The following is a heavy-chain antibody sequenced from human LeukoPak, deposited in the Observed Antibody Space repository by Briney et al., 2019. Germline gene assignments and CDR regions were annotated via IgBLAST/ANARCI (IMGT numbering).Heavy chain of an antibody. CDR1: GGTFSSYA. Sequence: ASVKVSCKASGGTFSSYAISWVRQAPGQGLEWMGGIIPIFGTANYAQKFQGRVTITADESTSTAYMELSSPRSEDTAVYYCARASPEQQLWGGHGNYYFDYWGQGTLVTVSS. D-gene: IGHD6-13*01. CDR2: IIPIFGTA. V-gene: IGHV1-69*01. CDR3: ARASPEQQLWGGHGNYYFDY. J-gene: IGHJ4*02.